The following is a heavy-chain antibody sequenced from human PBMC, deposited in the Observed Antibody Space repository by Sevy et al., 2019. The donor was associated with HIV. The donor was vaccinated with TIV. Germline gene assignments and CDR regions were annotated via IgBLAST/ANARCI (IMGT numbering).Heavy chain of an antibody. J-gene: IGHJ6*02. CDR2: ISYDGSNK. CDR3: ARGDLWSGYHYYYYGMDV. D-gene: IGHD3-3*01. V-gene: IGHV3-30-3*01. CDR1: GFTFSSYA. Sequence: GGCLRLSCAASGFTFSSYAMHWVRQAPGKGLERVAVISYDGSNKYYADSVKGRFTISRDNSKNTLYLQMNSLRAEDTAVYYCARGDLWSGYHYYYYGMDVWGQGTTVSVSS.